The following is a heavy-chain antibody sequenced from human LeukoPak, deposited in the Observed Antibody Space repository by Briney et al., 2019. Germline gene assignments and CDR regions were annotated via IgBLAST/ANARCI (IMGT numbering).Heavy chain of an antibody. CDR2: IYSGGST. CDR1: GFTVSSNY. Sequence: GGSLRLSCAASGFTVSSNYMSWVRQAPGKGLEWVSVIYSGGSTYYADSVKGRFTISRDNSKNTLYLQMNSLRAEDTAVYYCASSWDSGYDYAFFDYWGQGTLVTVSS. D-gene: IGHD5-12*01. J-gene: IGHJ4*02. CDR3: ASSWDSGYDYAFFDY. V-gene: IGHV3-66*01.